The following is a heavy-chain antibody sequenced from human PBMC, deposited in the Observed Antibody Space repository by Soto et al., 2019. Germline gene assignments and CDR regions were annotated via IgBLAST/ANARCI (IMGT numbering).Heavy chain of an antibody. CDR3: ARVNTGYSYVNY. J-gene: IGHJ4*02. Sequence: EVQLVESGGGLVQPGGSLRLSCAASGFTFSSYWMLWVRQAPGKGLVWVSRINSDGSTTSYADSVKGRFTISRDNAKNTRYLKMNSLRAEETAVYYCARVNTGYSYVNYWGQGTLVTVSS. CDR2: INSDGSTT. V-gene: IGHV3-74*01. CDR1: GFTFSSYW. D-gene: IGHD5-18*01.